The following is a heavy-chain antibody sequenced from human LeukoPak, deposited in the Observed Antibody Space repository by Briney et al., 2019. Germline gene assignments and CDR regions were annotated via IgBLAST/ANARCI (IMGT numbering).Heavy chain of an antibody. Sequence: SETLSLTCAVYGGSFSGYYWSWIRQPPGKGLEWIGEINHSGSTNYNPSLKSRVTISVDTSKNQFSLKMSSVTAADTAVYYCARGLESRLPYYYYYYMDVWGKGTTVTVSS. CDR3: ARGLESRLPYYYYYYMDV. V-gene: IGHV4-34*01. CDR1: GGSFSGYY. D-gene: IGHD3-3*01. CDR2: INHSGST. J-gene: IGHJ6*03.